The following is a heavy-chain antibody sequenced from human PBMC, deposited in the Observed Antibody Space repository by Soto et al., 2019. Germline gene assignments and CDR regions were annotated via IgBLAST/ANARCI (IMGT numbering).Heavy chain of an antibody. Sequence: QVQLQESGPGLVKPSETLSLTCTVSGGSVSSGSYYWSWIRQPPGKGLEWIGYIYYSGSTNYNPSLKSRVTISVDTSKNQFSLKLISVTAADTAVYYCARQHDNYYYYGMDVWGQGTTVTVSS. J-gene: IGHJ6*02. V-gene: IGHV4-61*01. CDR1: GGSVSSGSYY. CDR2: IYYSGST. CDR3: ARQHDNYYYYGMDV.